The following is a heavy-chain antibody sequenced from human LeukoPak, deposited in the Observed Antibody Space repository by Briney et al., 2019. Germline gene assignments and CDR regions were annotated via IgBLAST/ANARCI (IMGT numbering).Heavy chain of an antibody. Sequence: RSGGSLRLSCAASGFTFDDYAMHWVRQAPGKGLEWVSGISWNSGSIGYADSVKGRFTISRDNAKNSLYLQMNSLRAEDTALYYCARVGYSGSPGDYWGQGTLVTVSS. CDR1: GFTFDDYA. V-gene: IGHV3-9*01. D-gene: IGHD1-26*01. CDR2: ISWNSGSI. J-gene: IGHJ4*02. CDR3: ARVGYSGSPGDY.